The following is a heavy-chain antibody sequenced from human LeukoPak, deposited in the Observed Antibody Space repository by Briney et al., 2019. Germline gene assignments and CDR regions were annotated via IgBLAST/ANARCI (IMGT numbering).Heavy chain of an antibody. Sequence: GRSLRLSCAASGFTFSSYGMHWVRQAPGKGLEWVAVISYDGSNKYYADSVKGRFTISRDNSKNTLYLQMNSLRAEDTAVYYCARAPLALFDYWGQGTLVTVSS. CDR1: GFTFSSYG. CDR3: ARAPLALFDY. CDR2: ISYDGSNK. J-gene: IGHJ4*02. V-gene: IGHV3-30*03.